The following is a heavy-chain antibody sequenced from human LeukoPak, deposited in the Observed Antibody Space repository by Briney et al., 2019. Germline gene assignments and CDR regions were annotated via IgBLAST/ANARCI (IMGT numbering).Heavy chain of an antibody. CDR1: GFTFSSYW. J-gene: IGHJ4*02. CDR2: IKQDGSEK. V-gene: IGHV3-7*01. Sequence: QSGGSLRLSCVASGFTFSSYWMSWVRQAPGKGLEWVANIKQDGSEKYYVDSVKGRFTISRDNAKNSLYLQMSSLRAEDTAVYYCARRNDYSNYFSYWGQGTLVTVSS. CDR3: ARRNDYSNYFSY. D-gene: IGHD4-11*01.